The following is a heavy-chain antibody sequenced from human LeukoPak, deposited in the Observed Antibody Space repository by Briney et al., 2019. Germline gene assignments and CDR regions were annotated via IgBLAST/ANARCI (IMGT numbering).Heavy chain of an antibody. D-gene: IGHD1-26*01. CDR3: ARGGTWELPDY. CDR1: GVSINSHY. CDR2: IYGSGST. V-gene: IGHV4-4*09. Sequence: SETLSLTCTVSGVSINSHYLNWIRQPPGKGLEWIGFIYGSGSTNYNPSLMSRVTISVDTSKNQFSLKLSSVTAADTAVYYCARGGTWELPDYWGQGTLVTVSS. J-gene: IGHJ4*02.